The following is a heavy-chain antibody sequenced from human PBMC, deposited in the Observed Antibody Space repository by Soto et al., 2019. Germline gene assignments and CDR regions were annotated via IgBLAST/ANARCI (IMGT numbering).Heavy chain of an antibody. CDR2: IWYDGSNK. CDR3: ARDRGSGSYWYYFDY. D-gene: IGHD3-10*01. J-gene: IGHJ4*02. Sequence: GGSLRLSCAASGFTFSSYGMHWVRQAPGKGLEWVAVIWYDGSNKYYADSVKGRFTISRDNSKNTLYLQMNSLRAEDTAVYYCARDRGSGSYWYYFDYWGQGTLVTVSS. V-gene: IGHV3-33*01. CDR1: GFTFSSYG.